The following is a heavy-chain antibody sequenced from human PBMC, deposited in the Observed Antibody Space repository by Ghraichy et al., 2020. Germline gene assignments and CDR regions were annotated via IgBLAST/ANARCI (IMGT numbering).Heavy chain of an antibody. D-gene: IGHD3-22*01. Sequence: GGSLRLSCAASGFTFSSYSMNWVRQAPGKGLEWVLSISSSSSYIYYADSVKGRFTISRDNAKNSLYLQMNSLRAEDTAVYYCASDLRYDDSSGGGQGTLVTVSS. V-gene: IGHV3-21*01. CDR2: ISSSSSYI. J-gene: IGHJ4*02. CDR3: ASDLRYDDSSG. CDR1: GFTFSSYS.